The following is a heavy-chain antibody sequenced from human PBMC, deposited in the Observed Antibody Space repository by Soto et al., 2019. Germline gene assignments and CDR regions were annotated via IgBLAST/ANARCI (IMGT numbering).Heavy chain of an antibody. J-gene: IGHJ3*02. CDR2: IYYSGST. Sequence: QVQLQESGPGLVKPSETLSLTCTVSGGSISSYYWSWIRQPPGKGLEWIGYIYYSGSTNYNPSLKSRVTISVDTSKNQFSLKLSSVTAAETAVYYCARFCQLENAVDIWGQGTMVTVSS. CDR1: GGSISSYY. CDR3: ARFCQLENAVDI. D-gene: IGHD6-6*01. V-gene: IGHV4-59*01.